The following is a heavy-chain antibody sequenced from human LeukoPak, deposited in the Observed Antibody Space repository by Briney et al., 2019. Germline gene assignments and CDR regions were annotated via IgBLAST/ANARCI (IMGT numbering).Heavy chain of an antibody. CDR1: GLTLNNYA. D-gene: IGHD3-3*01. CDR2: ISTTGGTT. V-gene: IGHV3-23*01. J-gene: IGHJ3*02. Sequence: GGSLRLSCAASGLTLNNYAMSWVRQAPGKGLQWVSGISTTGGTTYYADSVKGRFTISRDNSKNTLYLQMNSLKAEDTAIYYCAKDRRFLEWYDAFDIWGQGTMVTVSS. CDR3: AKDRRFLEWYDAFDI.